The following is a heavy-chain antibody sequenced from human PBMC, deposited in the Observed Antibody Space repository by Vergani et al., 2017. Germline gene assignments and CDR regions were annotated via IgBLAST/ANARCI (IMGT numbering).Heavy chain of an antibody. Sequence: VQLVESGGGEVQPGRSLRLSCSAAGFPFSDYGVHWVRQAPGRGLEWISYIAGSSSPIYYADSVKGRFTISRDNAMNSLYLQMNSLRAEDTAVYYCARRMSAAVHSLDYWGQGTLVTVSS. CDR1: GFPFSDYG. D-gene: IGHD6-25*01. CDR2: IAGSSSPI. V-gene: IGHV3-48*01. CDR3: ARRMSAAVHSLDY. J-gene: IGHJ4*02.